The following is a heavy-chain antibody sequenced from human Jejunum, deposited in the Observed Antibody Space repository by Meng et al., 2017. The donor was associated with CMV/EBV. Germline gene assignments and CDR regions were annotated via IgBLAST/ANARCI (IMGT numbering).Heavy chain of an antibody. V-gene: IGHV4-39*01. D-gene: IGHD3-22*01. J-gene: IGHJ4*02. CDR1: RCSISSSNYY. CDR3: ARHGDYYDSSGYVDY. Sequence: SRCSISSSNYYWGWIRQPPGKGLEWIGSIYYSGSTYYNPSLRSRVTISVDTSKNQFSLKLSSVTAADTAVYYCARHGDYYDSSGYVDYWGQGTLVTVSS. CDR2: IYYSGST.